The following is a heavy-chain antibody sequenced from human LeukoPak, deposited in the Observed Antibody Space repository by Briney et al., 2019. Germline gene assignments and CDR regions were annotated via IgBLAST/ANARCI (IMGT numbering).Heavy chain of an antibody. CDR1: GLTFSSYA. CDR3: AKGAYSYDDAFDI. CDR2: ISYDGSHK. J-gene: IGHJ3*02. D-gene: IGHD5-18*01. V-gene: IGHV3-30*04. Sequence: GRSLRLSCAASGLTFSSYAMHWVRQAPGKGLEWVAVISYDGSHKYYADSVKGRFTISRDNSKNTLYLQMNSLRAEDTAVYYCAKGAYSYDDAFDIWGQGTMVTVSS.